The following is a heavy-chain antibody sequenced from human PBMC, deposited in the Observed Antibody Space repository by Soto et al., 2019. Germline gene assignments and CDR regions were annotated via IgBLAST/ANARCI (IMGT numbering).Heavy chain of an antibody. CDR1: GGSISSYY. Sequence: SETLSLTCTVSGGSISSYYWSWIRQPPGKGLEWIGYIYYGGSTNYNPSLKSRVTISVDTSKNQFSLKLSSVTAADTAVYYCARIRGCSYGYPFDYWGQGTLVTVSS. CDR3: ARIRGCSYGYPFDY. V-gene: IGHV4-59*01. D-gene: IGHD5-18*01. J-gene: IGHJ4*02. CDR2: IYYGGST.